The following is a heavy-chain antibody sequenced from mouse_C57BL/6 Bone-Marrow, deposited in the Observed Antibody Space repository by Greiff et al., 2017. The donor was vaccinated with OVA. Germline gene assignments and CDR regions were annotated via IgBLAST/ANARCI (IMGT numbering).Heavy chain of an antibody. D-gene: IGHD1-1*01. CDR1: GYTFTDYE. CDR2: IDPETGGT. J-gene: IGHJ3*01. Sequence: QVQLQQSGAELVRPGASVTLSCKASGYTFTDYEMHWVKQTPVHGLEWIGAIDPETGGTAYNQKFKGKAILTAAKSSSTAYMELRSLTSEDSAVYYCTRGGTTVGGPPWCAYWGQGTLVTVSA. V-gene: IGHV1-15*01. CDR3: TRGGTTVGGPPWCAY.